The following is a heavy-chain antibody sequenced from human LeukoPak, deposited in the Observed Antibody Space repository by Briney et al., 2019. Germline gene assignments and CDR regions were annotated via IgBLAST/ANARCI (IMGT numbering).Heavy chain of an antibody. CDR1: GFTVSSNY. D-gene: IGHD3-10*01. J-gene: IGHJ4*02. V-gene: IGHV3-53*01. CDR2: IYSGGST. Sequence: GGSPRLSCAASGFTVSSNYMSWVRQAPGKGLEWVSVIYSGGSTYYADSVKGRFTISRDNSKNTLYLQMNSLRAEDTAVYYCASEYYYGSGSFSEGYWGQGTLVTVSS. CDR3: ASEYYYGSGSFSEGY.